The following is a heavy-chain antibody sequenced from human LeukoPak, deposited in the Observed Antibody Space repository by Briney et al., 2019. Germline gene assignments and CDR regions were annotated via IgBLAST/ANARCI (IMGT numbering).Heavy chain of an antibody. D-gene: IGHD2/OR15-2a*01. V-gene: IGHV3-21*01. CDR1: GFTFSSYS. CDR3: ALSPVRDSGYFDY. J-gene: IGHJ4*02. Sequence: PGGSLRLSCAASGFTFSSYSINWVRRAPGKGVEWVSSISSSRSDIYYADSVKGRFTISRDNAKNSLYLQMNSLRAEDTAVYYCALSPVRDSGYFDYWGQGTLVTVPS. CDR2: ISSSRSDI.